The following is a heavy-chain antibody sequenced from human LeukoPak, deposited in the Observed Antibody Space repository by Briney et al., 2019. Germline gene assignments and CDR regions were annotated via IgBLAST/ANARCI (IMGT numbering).Heavy chain of an antibody. Sequence: SGGSLRLSCAASGFTFSSCGFNWVRQAPGKGLEWVSSIGPTGTDRYYADSVRGRFTISRDNAKNSMYLQMDSLRDEDTAVYYCATETIGRHYDYWGQGTLLTVSS. V-gene: IGHV3-21*01. J-gene: IGHJ4*02. CDR2: IGPTGTDR. CDR3: ATETIGRHYDY. CDR1: GFTFSSCG. D-gene: IGHD1-14*01.